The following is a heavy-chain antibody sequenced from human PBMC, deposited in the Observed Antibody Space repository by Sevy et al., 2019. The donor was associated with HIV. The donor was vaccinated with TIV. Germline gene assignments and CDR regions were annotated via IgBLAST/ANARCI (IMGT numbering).Heavy chain of an antibody. V-gene: IGHV1-2*02. CDR1: GYTFTGQY. CDR2: INPNSGGT. D-gene: IGHD5-18*01. CDR3: ARDLRLRGYSYGSLDY. Sequence: ASVKVSCKASGYTFTGQYIHWVRQAPGQGLEWMGWINPNSGGTNYRQDFQGRVTLTRDTSITRAYMELSGLKSDDTAIYYCARDLRLRGYSYGSLDYWGQGTLVTVSS. J-gene: IGHJ4*02.